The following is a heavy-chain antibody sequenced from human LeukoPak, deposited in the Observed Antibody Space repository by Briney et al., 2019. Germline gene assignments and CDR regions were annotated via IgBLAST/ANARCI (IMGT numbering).Heavy chain of an antibody. J-gene: IGHJ6*02. V-gene: IGHV1-2*02. Sequence: ASVKVSCKASGYTFTGYYMHWMRQAPGQGLEWMGWINPNSGGTNYAQKFQGRVTMTRDTSISTAYMELSRLRSDDTAVYYCARDQILERTSGTPQDLGMDVWGQGTTVTVSS. CDR2: INPNSGGT. CDR3: ARDQILERTSGTPQDLGMDV. CDR1: GYTFTGYY. D-gene: IGHD1-1*01.